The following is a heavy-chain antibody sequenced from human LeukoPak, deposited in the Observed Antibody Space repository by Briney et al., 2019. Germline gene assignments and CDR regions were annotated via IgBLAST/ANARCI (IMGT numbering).Heavy chain of an antibody. J-gene: IGHJ3*02. D-gene: IGHD3-22*01. CDR3: ARRDSSGFDAFDI. CDR1: GGXISSGIYY. V-gene: IGHV4-31*03. Sequence: PSETLSLTCTVSGGXISSGIYYWSWIRQHPGKGLEWIGYIYYSGSTFYNPSLKSRLTISVDTSKSQFSLKLSSVTAADTAVYYCARRDSSGFDAFDIWGQGTMVTVSS. CDR2: IYYSGST.